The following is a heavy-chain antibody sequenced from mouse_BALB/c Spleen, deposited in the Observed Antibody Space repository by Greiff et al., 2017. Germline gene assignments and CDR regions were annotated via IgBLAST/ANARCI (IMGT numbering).Heavy chain of an antibody. D-gene: IGHD4-1*01. CDR3: ASWDGFAY. J-gene: IGHJ3*01. CDR2: INPSSGYT. Sequence: QVQLKESAAELARPGASVKMSCKASGYTFTSYTMHWVKQRPGQGLEWIGYINPSSGYTEYNQKFKDKTTLTADKSSSTAYMQLSSLTSEDSAVYYCASWDGFAYWGQGTLVTVSA. V-gene: IGHV1-4*02. CDR1: GYTFTSYT.